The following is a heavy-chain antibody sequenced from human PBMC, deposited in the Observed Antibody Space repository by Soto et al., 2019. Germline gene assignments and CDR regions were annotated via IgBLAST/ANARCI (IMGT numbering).Heavy chain of an antibody. Sequence: PSETLSLTCTVSGGSISSYYWSWIRQPAGKGLEWIGRIYTSGSTNYNPSLKSRVTMSVDTSKNQFSLKLSSVTAADTAVYYCARDRTRHPAMVRSNYYYYGMDVWGQGTTVTVS. CDR3: ARDRTRHPAMVRSNYYYYGMDV. V-gene: IGHV4-4*07. CDR1: GGSISSYY. J-gene: IGHJ6*02. D-gene: IGHD3-10*01. CDR2: IYTSGST.